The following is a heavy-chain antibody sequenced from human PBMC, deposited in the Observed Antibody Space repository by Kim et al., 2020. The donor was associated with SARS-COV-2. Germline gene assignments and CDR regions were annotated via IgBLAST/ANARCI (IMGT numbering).Heavy chain of an antibody. CDR3: ARGWSATGIDP. V-gene: IGHV1-3*01. CDR1: GYSFSRYA. D-gene: IGHD2-15*01. Sequence: ASVKVSCKASGYSFSRYAIHWMRQAPGQRLEWMGCIDAGAGNTKYSQRFQGRVTITRDTSASTVYMEMSSLTSEDTAIYYCARGWSATGIDPWGQGTLVTVSS. J-gene: IGHJ5*02. CDR2: IDAGAGNT.